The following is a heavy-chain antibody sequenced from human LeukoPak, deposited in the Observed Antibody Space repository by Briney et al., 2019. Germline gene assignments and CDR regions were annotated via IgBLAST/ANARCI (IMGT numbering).Heavy chain of an antibody. V-gene: IGHV1-2*06. D-gene: IGHD7-27*01. CDR2: INRNSGDT. CDR1: GYTFTGYF. Sequence: DSVKVSCKASGYTFTGYFMHWVRQAPGQGLEWMGRINRNSGDTNYAQTLQGRVTMTRDTSISTVYMELSRLRSDDTAVYYCARDLSSTSNWELDYWGQGTLVTVSS. J-gene: IGHJ4*02. CDR3: ARDLSSTSNWELDY.